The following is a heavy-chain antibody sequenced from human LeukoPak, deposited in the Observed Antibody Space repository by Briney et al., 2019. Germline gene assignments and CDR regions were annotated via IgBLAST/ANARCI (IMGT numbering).Heavy chain of an antibody. CDR3: ARGGAAAGNDAFDI. V-gene: IGHV4-4*07. CDR1: GGSISSYY. J-gene: IGHJ3*02. CDR2: IYTSGST. D-gene: IGHD6-13*01. Sequence: SSETLSLTCTVSGGSISSYYWSCIRQPAGKGLEWSGRIYTSGSTNYNPSLKSRVTMSVDTSKNQFSLKLSSVTAADTAVYYCARGGAAAGNDAFDIWGQGTMVTVSS.